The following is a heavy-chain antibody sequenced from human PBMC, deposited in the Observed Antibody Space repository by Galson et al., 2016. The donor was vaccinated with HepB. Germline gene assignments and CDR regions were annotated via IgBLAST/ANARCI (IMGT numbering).Heavy chain of an antibody. CDR1: GGSVSSSDW. V-gene: IGHV4-4*02. CDR2: IYHSGLT. J-gene: IGHJ4*02. D-gene: IGHD3-3*01. CDR3: ARAIPGYERGPYFDY. Sequence: SETLSLTCAVSGGSVSSSDWWTWVRQPPGKGLEWIGEIYHSGLTNYNPSLKSRVTISIDTSKNRFSLNLSSVIAADTAVYYCARAIPGYERGPYFDYWGQGTLVPVSS.